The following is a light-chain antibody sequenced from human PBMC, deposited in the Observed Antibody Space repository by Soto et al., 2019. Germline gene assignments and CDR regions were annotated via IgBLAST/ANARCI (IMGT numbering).Light chain of an antibody. Sequence: SYELTQPPSVSVAPGQTANITCGGNNIRSESVHWYQQKPGQAPVLVVHDDSDRPSGIPERFSGSSSGTTATLTISRVEAGDEADYYCHVWDSSTDPVTFGGGTKLTVL. CDR2: DDS. J-gene: IGLJ2*01. CDR1: NIRSES. V-gene: IGLV3-21*02. CDR3: HVWDSSTDPVT.